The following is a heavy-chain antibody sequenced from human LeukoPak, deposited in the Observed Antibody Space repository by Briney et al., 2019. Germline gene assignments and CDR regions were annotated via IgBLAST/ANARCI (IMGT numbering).Heavy chain of an antibody. V-gene: IGHV4-39*07. CDR3: GYSSSWYSGGIDY. CDR1: GGSISSSFYY. J-gene: IGHJ4*02. CDR2: INHSGST. Sequence: PSETLSLTCTVSGGSISSSFYYWGWIRQPPGKGLEWIGEINHSGSTNYNPSLKSRVTISVDTSKNQFSLKLSSVTAADTAVYYCGYSSSWYSGGIDYWGQGTLVTVSS. D-gene: IGHD6-13*01.